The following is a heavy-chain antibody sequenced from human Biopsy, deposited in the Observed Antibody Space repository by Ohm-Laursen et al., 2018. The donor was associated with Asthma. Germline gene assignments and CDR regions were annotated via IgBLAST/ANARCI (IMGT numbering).Heavy chain of an antibody. J-gene: IGHJ3*02. V-gene: IGHV3-30*01. CDR3: VRDGTDDAFDI. Sequence: SLRLSFAASVFSFSNFAIHWVRQAPAKGLEWVGVISKDASTQDYADSVKGRFTMARDNSKNTLDLQMNSLREEDTAVYYCVRDGTDDAFDIWGQGTVVSVSS. CDR1: VFSFSNFA. D-gene: IGHD1-1*01. CDR2: ISKDASTQ.